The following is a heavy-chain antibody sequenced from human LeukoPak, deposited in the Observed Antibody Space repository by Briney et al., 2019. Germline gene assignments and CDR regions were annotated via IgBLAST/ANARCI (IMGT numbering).Heavy chain of an antibody. CDR2: IIPILGIA. Sequence: SVKVSCKASGYTFTSYDINWVRQATGQGLEWMGRIIPILGIANYAQKFQGRVTITADKSTSTAYMELSSLRSEDTAVYYCARWGSYYYGSGSYYNGNWFDPWGQGTLVTVSS. V-gene: IGHV1-69*04. CDR1: GYTFTSYD. D-gene: IGHD3-10*01. J-gene: IGHJ5*02. CDR3: ARWGSYYYGSGSYYNGNWFDP.